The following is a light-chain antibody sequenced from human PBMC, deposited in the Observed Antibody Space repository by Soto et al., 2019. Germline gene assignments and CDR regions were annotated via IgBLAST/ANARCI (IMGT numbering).Light chain of an antibody. Sequence: IVLTQSQGTLSLSTGERATLSCRASQSVSSNYLAWYQQKPGQAPRILIDGASIRATGIPDRFSGSGPGTDFTLTISRLEPEDFAVYYCQQYGSSPRVTFGGGTKVEIK. CDR2: GAS. J-gene: IGKJ4*01. CDR1: QSVSSNY. CDR3: QQYGSSPRVT. V-gene: IGKV3-20*01.